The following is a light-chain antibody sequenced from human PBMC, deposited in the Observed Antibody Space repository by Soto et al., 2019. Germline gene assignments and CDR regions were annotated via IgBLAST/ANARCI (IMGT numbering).Light chain of an antibody. CDR1: RSVSNY. Sequence: TQCAGTISLSPAEPAKLSCRASRSVSNYLAWYQQKPGQAPRLLIYDASSRPTDIPARFSGSGSGTDFTLTISSLEPEDFALYYCQQRSNWPITFGQGTRLEIK. V-gene: IGKV3-11*01. CDR2: DAS. CDR3: QQRSNWPIT. J-gene: IGKJ5*01.